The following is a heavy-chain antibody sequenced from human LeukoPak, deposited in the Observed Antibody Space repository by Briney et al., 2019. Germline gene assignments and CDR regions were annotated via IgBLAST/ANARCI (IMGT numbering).Heavy chain of an antibody. Sequence: PGGSLKLSCAVSGITLSNYGMSWVRQAPGKGLEWVAGISDSGGSTKYADSVKGRFTIARDNRKNTLYLQMNSLRAEDTAVYYLAKGEDTAMPRDYWGQGTLVTVSS. CDR3: AKGEDTAMPRDY. CDR2: ISDSGGST. V-gene: IGHV3-23*01. D-gene: IGHD5-18*01. CDR1: GITLSNYG. J-gene: IGHJ4*02.